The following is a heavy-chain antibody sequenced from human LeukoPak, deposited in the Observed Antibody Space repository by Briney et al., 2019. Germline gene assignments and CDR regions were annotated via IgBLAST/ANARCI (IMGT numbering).Heavy chain of an antibody. CDR3: ARGFNVEQLVL. D-gene: IGHD6-13*01. J-gene: IGHJ4*02. CDR2: IYYSGST. CDR1: GGSISSYY. V-gene: IGHV4-59*12. Sequence: SETLSLTCTVSGGSISSYYWSWIRQPPGKGLEWIGYIYYSGSTNYNPSLKSRVTISVDTSKNQFSLKLSSVTAADTAVYYCARGFNVEQLVLWGQGTLVTVSS.